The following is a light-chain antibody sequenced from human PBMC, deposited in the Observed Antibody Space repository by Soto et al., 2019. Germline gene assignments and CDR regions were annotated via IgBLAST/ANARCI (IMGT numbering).Light chain of an antibody. J-gene: IGKJ4*01. V-gene: IGKV3-15*01. CDR1: QSVRSN. Sequence: EIVMTQSPATLSVSPGERVTLSCRASQSVRSNLAWYQQKPGQVPRVLIYGASTRAIGIPDRFSGSGSGTEITLTISSLQSEDAADYYCQHYNHPRGFGGGTKVEIK. CDR3: QHYNHPRG. CDR2: GAS.